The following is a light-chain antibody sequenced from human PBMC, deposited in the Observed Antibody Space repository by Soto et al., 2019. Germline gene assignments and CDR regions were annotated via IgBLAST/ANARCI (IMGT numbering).Light chain of an antibody. J-gene: IGLJ3*02. V-gene: IGLV1-47*01. CDR1: SSNIGTNY. CDR2: RNN. CDR3: ATRDDSLSGHWL. Sequence: QSVLTQPPSASGTPGQRVTISCSGSSSNIGTNYVYWYQHLPGAAPKLLISRNNQRPSGVPVRFSGSKSGTSASLAISGLRSEDEADYYCATRDDSLSGHWLFGGGTKVTVL.